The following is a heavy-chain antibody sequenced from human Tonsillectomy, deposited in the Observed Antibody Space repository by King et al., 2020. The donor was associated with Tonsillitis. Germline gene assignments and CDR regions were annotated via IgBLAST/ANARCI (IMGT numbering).Heavy chain of an antibody. CDR3: ATVREFWSGDYYGGRSYGLDV. J-gene: IGHJ6*02. CDR1: GYTLTELS. D-gene: IGHD3-3*01. V-gene: IGHV1-24*01. CDR2: FNPEDGEI. Sequence: QLVQSGAEVKKPGASVRVSCKVSGYTLTELSMHWVRQAPGKGLEWMGGFNPEDGEIIYAQKLRGRVTMTEDTSTDTAYMELSSLRSEDTAVYYCATVREFWSGDYYGGRSYGLDVWGQGTTVTVSS.